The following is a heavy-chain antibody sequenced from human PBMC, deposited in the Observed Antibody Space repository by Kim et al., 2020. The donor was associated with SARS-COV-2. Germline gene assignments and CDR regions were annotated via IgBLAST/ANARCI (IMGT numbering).Heavy chain of an antibody. Sequence: RFTISSDNSKNTLYLQMNSLRAEDTAVYYCAKKPYYDFWSGYYETYYFDYWGQGTLVAVSS. D-gene: IGHD3-3*01. V-gene: IGHV3-30*02. CDR3: AKKPYYDFWSGYYETYYFDY. J-gene: IGHJ4*02.